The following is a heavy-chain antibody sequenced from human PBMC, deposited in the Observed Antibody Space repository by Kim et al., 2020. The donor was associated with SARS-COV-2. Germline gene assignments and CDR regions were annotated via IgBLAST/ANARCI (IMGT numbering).Heavy chain of an antibody. CDR1: GFNFNSYS. CDR3: ARGVDSGFDPDYYFAY. J-gene: IGHJ4*02. V-gene: IGHV3-21*01. CDR2: ISSRSDYI. D-gene: IGHD5-12*01. Sequence: GGSLRLSCAASGFNFNSYSMDWVRQAPGKGLEWVSSISSRSDYIYYADSLWGRFTVSRDNAKNSLYLQMNSLRDEDTAVCYCARGVDSGFDPDYYFAYWGQGTLVTVSS.